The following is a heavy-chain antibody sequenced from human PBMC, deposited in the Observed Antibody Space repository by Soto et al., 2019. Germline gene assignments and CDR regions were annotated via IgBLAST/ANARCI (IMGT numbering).Heavy chain of an antibody. J-gene: IGHJ6*02. CDR1: GGSVSSGSYY. D-gene: IGHD2-21*02. Sequence: SETLSLTCTVSGGSVSSGSYYWSWIRQPPGKGLEWIGYIYYSGSTNYNPSLKSRVAISVDTSKNQFSLKLSSVTAADTAVYYCARDLWGYCGTDCYPLDVWGQGTTVT. CDR3: ARDLWGYCGTDCYPLDV. CDR2: IYYSGST. V-gene: IGHV4-61*01.